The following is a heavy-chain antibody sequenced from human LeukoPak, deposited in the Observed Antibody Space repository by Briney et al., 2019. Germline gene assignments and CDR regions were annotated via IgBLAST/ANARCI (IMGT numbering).Heavy chain of an antibody. D-gene: IGHD3-10*01. CDR3: WAPITMVRGVTDY. Sequence: SETLSLTCAVSGGSISSSNWWSWVRQPPGKGLEWIGEIYHSGSTNYNPSLKSRVTISVDKSKNQFSLKLSSVTAADTAVYYCWAPITMVRGVTDYWGQGTLVTVSS. CDR1: GGSISSSNW. V-gene: IGHV4-4*02. CDR2: IYHSGST. J-gene: IGHJ4*02.